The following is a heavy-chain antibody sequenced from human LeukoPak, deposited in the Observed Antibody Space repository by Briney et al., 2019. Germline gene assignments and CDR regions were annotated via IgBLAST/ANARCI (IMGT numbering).Heavy chain of an antibody. Sequence: GGPLRRSCATSGFTFRSYDLSGVRQATGKGLEWLSAISGSGGSTYYADSVKGRFTISRDNSKNTLYLQMNSLRAEDTAVYYCAAHREWFSQGNAFDIWGQGTMVTVSS. J-gene: IGHJ3*02. D-gene: IGHD3-3*01. CDR3: AAHREWFSQGNAFDI. CDR1: GFTFRSYD. CDR2: ISGSGGST. V-gene: IGHV3-23*01.